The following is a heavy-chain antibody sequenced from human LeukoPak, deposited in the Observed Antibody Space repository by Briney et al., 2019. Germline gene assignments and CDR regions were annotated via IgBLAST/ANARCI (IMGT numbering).Heavy chain of an antibody. Sequence: ASVKVSCKASGYTFTNYGIFWVRQAPGQGLEWMGWINPNSGGTNYAQKFQGRVTMTRDTSISTAYMELSRLRSDDTAVYYCARERSGSYSEFDYWGQGTLVTVSS. J-gene: IGHJ4*02. V-gene: IGHV1-2*02. CDR2: INPNSGGT. CDR1: GYTFTNYG. D-gene: IGHD1-26*01. CDR3: ARERSGSYSEFDY.